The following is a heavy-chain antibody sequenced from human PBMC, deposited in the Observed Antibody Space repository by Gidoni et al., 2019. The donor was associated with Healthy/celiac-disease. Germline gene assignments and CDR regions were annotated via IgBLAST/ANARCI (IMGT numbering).Heavy chain of an antibody. CDR3: ARDGEQLVRWGVYDYYYGMDV. Sequence: QVQLVESGGGLVKPGGSLRLSCAASGFTFSDYYMSWIRQAPGKGLEWVSYISSSGSTIYYADSVKGRFTISRDNAKNSLYLQMNSLRAEDTAVYYCARDGEQLVRWGVYDYYYGMDVWGQGTTVTVSS. CDR2: ISSSGSTI. J-gene: IGHJ6*02. D-gene: IGHD6-6*01. V-gene: IGHV3-11*01. CDR1: GFTFSDYY.